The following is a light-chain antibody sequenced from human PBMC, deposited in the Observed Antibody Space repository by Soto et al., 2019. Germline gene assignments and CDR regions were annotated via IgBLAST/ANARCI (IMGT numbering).Light chain of an antibody. CDR1: QDISNY. J-gene: IGKJ1*01. CDR2: AAS. CDR3: LQDHNYPPT. V-gene: IGKV1-6*01. Sequence: IQMTQSPSSLSASVGDRVTITCQASQDISNYLNWYQQKPGKAPKLLIYAASSLQSGVPSRFSGSGSGTDFTLTISSLQPEDFATYYCLQDHNYPPTFGQGTK.